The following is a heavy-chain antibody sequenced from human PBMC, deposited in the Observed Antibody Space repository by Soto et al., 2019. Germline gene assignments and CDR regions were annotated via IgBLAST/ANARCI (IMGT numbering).Heavy chain of an antibody. J-gene: IGHJ4*02. Sequence: QVQLVQSGAEVKKPGSSVKVSCKASGGTFSSYAISWVRQAPGQGLEWMGGIIPIFGTANYAQKFQGRVTITADESTSTADMELSSLRSEDTAVYYCARDSREGYCSGGSCGFDYWGQGTLVTVSS. CDR1: GGTFSSYA. D-gene: IGHD2-15*01. CDR3: ARDSREGYCSGGSCGFDY. CDR2: IIPIFGTA. V-gene: IGHV1-69*12.